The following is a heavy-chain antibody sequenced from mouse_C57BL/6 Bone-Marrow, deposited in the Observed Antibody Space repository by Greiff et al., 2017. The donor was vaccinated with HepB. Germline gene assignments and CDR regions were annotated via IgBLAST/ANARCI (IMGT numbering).Heavy chain of an antibody. V-gene: IGHV1-49*01. CDR1: YFAFMASA. CDR3: ARYGSSSSYAMDY. CDR2: FTMYSDAT. Sequence: LVESGAELVRPGSSVKLSCKDSYFAFMASAMHWVKQRPGHGLEWIGSFTMYSDATEYSENFKGKATLTANTSSSTAYMELSSLTSEDSAVYYCARYGSSSSYAMDYWGQGTSVTVSS. D-gene: IGHD1-1*01. J-gene: IGHJ4*01.